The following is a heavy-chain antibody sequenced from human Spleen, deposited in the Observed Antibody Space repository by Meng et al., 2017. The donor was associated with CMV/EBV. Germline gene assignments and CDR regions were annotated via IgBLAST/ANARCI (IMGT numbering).Heavy chain of an antibody. J-gene: IGHJ4*02. V-gene: IGHV6-1*01. Sequence: SGDSVSRNSAAWNWIRQSPSRGLGWLGRTYYRSRWYKDYAVSVKSRITINQDTSKNQCSLQLNSVTREDTAVYYCARGRIGARGDFDYWGQGTLVTVSS. CDR1: GDSVSRNSAA. CDR3: ARGRIGARGDFDY. D-gene: IGHD6-6*01. CDR2: TYYRSRWYK.